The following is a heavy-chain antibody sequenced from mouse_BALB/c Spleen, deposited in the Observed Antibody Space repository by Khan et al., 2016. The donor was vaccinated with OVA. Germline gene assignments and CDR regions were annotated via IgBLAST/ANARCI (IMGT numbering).Heavy chain of an antibody. CDR2: ISYSGVT. J-gene: IGHJ2*01. V-gene: IGHV3-2*02. D-gene: IGHD1-1*01. CDR1: GYSITSGYA. CDR3: ARGNYYGYYFDY. Sequence: VQLKESGPGLVKPSQSLSLTCTVTGYSITSGYAWNWIRQFPGNKLEWMGYISYSGVTSYTPSLNSRISIPRDTSKNQFFLQLNSGTTEDTATYYCARGNYYGYYFDYWGQGTTLTVSS.